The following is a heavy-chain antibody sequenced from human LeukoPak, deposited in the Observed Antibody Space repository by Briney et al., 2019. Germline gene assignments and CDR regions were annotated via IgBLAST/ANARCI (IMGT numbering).Heavy chain of an antibody. Sequence: GGSLRLSCAASGFTFDDYDMSWVRQAPGEGLEWVSGVNWNGDSTGYADSVKGRFTISRDNAKNSLYLQMNSLRAEDTAVYYCARGTGYSVVDYWGQGTLVTVSS. J-gene: IGHJ4*02. D-gene: IGHD5-18*01. CDR3: ARGTGYSVVDY. CDR1: GFTFDDYD. V-gene: IGHV3-20*04. CDR2: VNWNGDST.